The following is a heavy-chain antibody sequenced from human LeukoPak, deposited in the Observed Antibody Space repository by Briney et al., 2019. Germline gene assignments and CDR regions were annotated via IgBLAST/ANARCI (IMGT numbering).Heavy chain of an antibody. J-gene: IGHJ4*02. Sequence: SQTLSLTCTVSGGSISSGSYYWSWIRQPAGKGLEWIGRIYTSGSTNYNPSLKSRVTISVDTSKNQFSLKLSSVTAADTAVYYCARHVPSSYGGLDYWGQGTLVTVSS. CDR1: GGSISSGSYY. CDR3: ARHVPSSYGGLDY. V-gene: IGHV4-61*02. CDR2: IYTSGST. D-gene: IGHD4-23*01.